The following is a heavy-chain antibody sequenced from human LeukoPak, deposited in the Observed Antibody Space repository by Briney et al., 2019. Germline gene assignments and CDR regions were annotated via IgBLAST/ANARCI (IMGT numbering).Heavy chain of an antibody. V-gene: IGHV4-39*07. D-gene: IGHD3-22*01. J-gene: IGHJ4*02. CDR1: GGSISSSSYY. CDR2: IYYSGST. Sequence: PSETLSLTCTVSGGSISSSSYYWGWIRQPPGKGLEWIGSIYYSGSTYYNPSLKSRVTISVDTSKNQFSLKLSSVTAADTAVYYCARWGRGYYYDSSGYYPEGYWGQGTLVTVSS. CDR3: ARWGRGYYYDSSGYYPEGY.